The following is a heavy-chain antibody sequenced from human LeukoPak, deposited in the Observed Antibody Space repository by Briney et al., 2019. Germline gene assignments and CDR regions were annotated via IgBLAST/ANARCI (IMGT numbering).Heavy chain of an antibody. V-gene: IGHV1-58*02. J-gene: IGHJ4*02. CDR3: AAVSDYDFWSVVRY. CDR1: GFTFTSSA. CDR2: IVVGSGNT. Sequence: SVKVSCKASGFTFTSSAMQWVRQARGQRLEWIGWIVVGSGNTNYAQTFQERVTITRDMSTSTAYMELSSLRSEDAAMYYCAAVSDYDFWSVVRYWGQGTLVTVSS. D-gene: IGHD3-3*01.